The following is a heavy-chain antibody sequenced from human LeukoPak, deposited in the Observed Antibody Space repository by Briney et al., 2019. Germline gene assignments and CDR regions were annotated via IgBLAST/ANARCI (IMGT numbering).Heavy chain of an antibody. CDR1: GGSISSSSYY. J-gene: IGHJ5*02. CDR3: ARRAYCSSTSCYSWFDP. V-gene: IGHV4-39*07. CDR2: IHYSGST. D-gene: IGHD2-2*01. Sequence: SETLSLTCTVSGGSISSSSYYWGWIRQPPGKGLEWIGSIHYSGSTYYNPSLKSRVTISVDTSKNQFSLKLSSVTAADTAVYYCARRAYCSSTSCYSWFDPWGQGTLVTVSS.